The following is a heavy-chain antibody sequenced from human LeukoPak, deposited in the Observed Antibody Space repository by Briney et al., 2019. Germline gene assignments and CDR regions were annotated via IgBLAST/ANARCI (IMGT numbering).Heavy chain of an antibody. CDR2: IHPGDSDT. CDR3: ARHPTVNSSWYFDY. Sequence: GESLKISCKASGYSFTTYWIGWVRQMPGKGLEWMGIIHPGDSDTRYSPSFQGQVSISADKSINTAYLQWSSLKASDTAMYYCARHPTVNSSWYFDYWGQGTLVTVSS. D-gene: IGHD6-13*01. V-gene: IGHV5-51*01. J-gene: IGHJ4*02. CDR1: GYSFTTYW.